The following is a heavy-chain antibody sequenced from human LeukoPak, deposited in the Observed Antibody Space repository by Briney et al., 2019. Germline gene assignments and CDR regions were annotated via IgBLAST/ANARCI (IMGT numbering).Heavy chain of an antibody. D-gene: IGHD2-8*01. CDR2: IYHSGST. Sequence: PSEALSLTCTVSGYSISSGYYWGWIRQPPGKGLEWIGSIYHSGSTYYNPSLKSRVTISVDTSKNQFSLKLSSVTAADTAVYYCARGVMVYDVSWYYFDYWGQGTLVTVSS. J-gene: IGHJ4*02. CDR1: GYSISSGYY. V-gene: IGHV4-38-2*02. CDR3: ARGVMVYDVSWYYFDY.